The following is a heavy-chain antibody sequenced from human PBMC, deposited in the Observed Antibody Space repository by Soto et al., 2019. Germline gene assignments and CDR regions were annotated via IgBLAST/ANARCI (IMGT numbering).Heavy chain of an antibody. CDR3: AKSDFWSGYWEPFDY. V-gene: IGHV3-23*01. CDR1: GFTFSSYA. Sequence: WSSLRLSCAASGFTFSSYAMSWVRQAPGKVLEWVSAISGSGGSTYYADSVKGRFTISRDNSKNTLYLQMNSLRAEDTAVYYCAKSDFWSGYWEPFDYWGQGTLVTVSS. CDR2: ISGSGGST. D-gene: IGHD3-3*01. J-gene: IGHJ4*02.